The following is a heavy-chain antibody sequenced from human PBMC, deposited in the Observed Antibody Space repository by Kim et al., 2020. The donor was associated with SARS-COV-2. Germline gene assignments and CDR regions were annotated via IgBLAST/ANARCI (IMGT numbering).Heavy chain of an antibody. CDR3: PISGVRGAILGCDYYY. CDR1: GYTFTSYD. Sequence: ASVKVSCKASGYTFTSYDINWVRQVTGQGLQCKRWMNPNSGNTGYAQKLQGRVTMTWYTPISTAYFDLISLRSEDTVGYYCPISGVRGAILGCDYYY. V-gene: IGHV1-8*01. D-gene: IGHD3-10*01. J-gene: IGHJ6*01. CDR2: MNPNSGNT.